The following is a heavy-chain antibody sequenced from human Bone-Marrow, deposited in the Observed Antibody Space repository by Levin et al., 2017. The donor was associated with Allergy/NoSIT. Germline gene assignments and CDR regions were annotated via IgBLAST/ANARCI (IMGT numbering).Heavy chain of an antibody. V-gene: IGHV3-15*01. CDR1: GFTFSNAW. J-gene: IGHJ4*02. D-gene: IGHD3-16*02. Sequence: GGSLRLSCAASGFTFSNAWMTWVRQAPGKGLEWVGRIKSKTDSGATDYAAPVKGGITISRDDSKNTLYLQMNSLKTEDTAVYYCTTLYDYVWGSYRSPSKYYFDYWGQGTLVTVSS. CDR3: TTLYDYVWGSYRSPSKYYFDY. CDR2: IKSKTDSGAT.